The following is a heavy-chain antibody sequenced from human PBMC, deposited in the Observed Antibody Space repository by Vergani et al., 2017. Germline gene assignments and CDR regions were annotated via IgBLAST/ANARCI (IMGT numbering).Heavy chain of an antibody. J-gene: IGHJ4*02. CDR1: ESSSINAW. Sequence: EVQLVESGGGLVKPGGSFRSPCAASESSSINAWMTWVGQGPGKGLEWVGRIKSQIDGGTTDYAAPVKGRFTISRDDSTNMLYLHMNSLKTEDTAVYYCTTLSPNWAHWWGQGTLVNVSS. V-gene: IGHV3-15*01. CDR2: IKSQIDGGTT. CDR3: TTLSPNWAHW. D-gene: IGHD7-27*01.